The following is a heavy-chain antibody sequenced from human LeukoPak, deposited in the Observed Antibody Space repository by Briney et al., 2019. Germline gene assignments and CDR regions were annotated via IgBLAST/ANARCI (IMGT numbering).Heavy chain of an antibody. CDR3: ARDLGGGAFDY. V-gene: IGHV3-21*01. Sequence: GGSLRLSCAVSGFTFSSYSMNWVRQAPGKGLELVSSISSSSSYIYYADSVKGRFTISRDNAKNSLYLQMNSLRAEDTAVYYCARDLGGGAFDYWGQGTLVTVSS. J-gene: IGHJ4*02. D-gene: IGHD3-16*01. CDR1: GFTFSSYS. CDR2: ISSSSSYI.